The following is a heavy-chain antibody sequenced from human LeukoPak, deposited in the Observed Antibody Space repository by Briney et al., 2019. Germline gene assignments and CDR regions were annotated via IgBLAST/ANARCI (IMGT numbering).Heavy chain of an antibody. V-gene: IGHV4-39*07. J-gene: IGHJ5*02. CDR1: GGSISSSSYY. CDR3: ARDRILNYYDSSGSHWFDP. CDR2: IYYSGST. Sequence: SETLSLTCTVSGGSISSSSYYWGWIRQPPGKGLEWIGSIYYSGSTYYNPSLKSRVAISVDTSKNQFSLKLSSVTAADTAVYYCARDRILNYYDSSGSHWFDPWGQGTLVTVSS. D-gene: IGHD3-22*01.